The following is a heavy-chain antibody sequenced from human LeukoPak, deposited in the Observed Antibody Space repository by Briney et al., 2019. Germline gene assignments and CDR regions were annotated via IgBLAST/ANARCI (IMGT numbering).Heavy chain of an antibody. J-gene: IGHJ6*03. CDR3: ARQRWSWYFYMDV. D-gene: IGHD2-15*01. V-gene: IGHV3-48*03. CDR1: GFTISSYE. Sequence: PGGSLRLSCTASGFTISSYEKNWVRQAPGQGQELVSYIRSDGSTIFYADSVKGRFTISRDNAKNSLYLQMNSLRAEDTAVYYCARQRWSWYFYMDVWGKGTTVTISS. CDR2: IRSDGSTI.